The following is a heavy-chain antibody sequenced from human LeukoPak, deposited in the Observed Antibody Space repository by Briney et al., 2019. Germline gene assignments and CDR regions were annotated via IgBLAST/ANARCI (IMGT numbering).Heavy chain of an antibody. CDR2: IWYDGSNK. CDR3: ARGLHPNPGGYYYYGMDV. J-gene: IGHJ6*02. V-gene: IGHV3-33*01. CDR1: GFTFSSYG. Sequence: PGGSLRLSCAASGFTFSSYGMHWVRQAPGKGLEWVAVIWYDGSNKHYADSVKGRFTISRDNSKNTLYLQMNSLRAEDTAVYYCARGLHPNPGGYYYYGMDVWGQGTTVTVSS. D-gene: IGHD4-11*01.